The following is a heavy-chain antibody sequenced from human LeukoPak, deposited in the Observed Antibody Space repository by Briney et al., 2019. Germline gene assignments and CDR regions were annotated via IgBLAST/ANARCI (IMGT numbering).Heavy chain of an antibody. CDR2: ISYDGSNK. J-gene: IGHJ4*02. D-gene: IGHD3-10*01. CDR3: ARDIFMVRGVITEVAFDY. Sequence: PGRSLRLSCAASGFTFSSYAMHWVRQAPGKGLEWVAVISYDGSNKYYADSVKGRFTISRDNSKNTLYLQMNSLRSEDTAVYYCARDIFMVRGVITEVAFDYWGQGTLVTVSS. CDR1: GFTFSSYA. V-gene: IGHV3-30-3*01.